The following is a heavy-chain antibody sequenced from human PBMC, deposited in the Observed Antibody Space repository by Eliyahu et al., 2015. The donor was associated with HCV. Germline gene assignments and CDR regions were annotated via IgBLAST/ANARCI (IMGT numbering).Heavy chain of an antibody. CDR2: INPNSGGT. D-gene: IGHD3-10*01. Sequence: QVQLVQSGAEVKKPGASVKVSCKASGYTFTGYXMHWVRQAPGQGLEWMGWINPNSGGTNYAQKFQGRVTMTRDTSISTAYMELSRLRSDDTAVYYCARGITMVRGARGLWFDPWGQGTLVTVSS. J-gene: IGHJ5*02. CDR1: GYTFTGYX. V-gene: IGHV1-2*02. CDR3: ARGITMVRGARGLWFDP.